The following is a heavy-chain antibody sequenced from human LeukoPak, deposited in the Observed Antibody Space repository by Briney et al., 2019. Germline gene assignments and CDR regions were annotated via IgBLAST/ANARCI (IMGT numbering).Heavy chain of an antibody. CDR2: ISSSGSTI. Sequence: PGGSLRLSCAPPGFTFSIHEMNWVRQAPGKGLEWVSYISSSGSTIYYADSVKGRFTISRDNAKNSLYLQMNSLRAEDTAVYYCAELGITMIGGVWGKGTTVTISS. CDR1: GFTFSIHE. V-gene: IGHV3-48*03. D-gene: IGHD3-10*02. CDR3: AELGITMIGGV. J-gene: IGHJ6*04.